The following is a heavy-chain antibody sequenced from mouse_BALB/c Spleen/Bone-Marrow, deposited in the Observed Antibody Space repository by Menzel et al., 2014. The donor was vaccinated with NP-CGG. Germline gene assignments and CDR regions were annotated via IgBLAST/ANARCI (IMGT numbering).Heavy chain of an antibody. D-gene: IGHD1-1*01. J-gene: IGHJ4*01. Sequence: QVQLKESGAELVRPGTSVKISCKASGYTFTNYWLGWVKQRPGHGLEWIGDIYPGGGYTNYNEKFKGKATLTADTSSSTAYMQLSSLTSEDSAVYFCARNYGYAMDYWGQGTSVTVSS. CDR1: GYTFTNYW. V-gene: IGHV1-63*02. CDR3: ARNYGYAMDY. CDR2: IYPGGGYT.